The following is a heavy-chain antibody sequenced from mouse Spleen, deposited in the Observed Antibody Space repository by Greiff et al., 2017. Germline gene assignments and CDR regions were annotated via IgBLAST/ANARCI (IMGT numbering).Heavy chain of an antibody. V-gene: IGHV1-4*01. CDR3: ASGYDYDLFAY. J-gene: IGHJ3*01. CDR2: INPSSGYT. Sequence: VQLQQSGAELARPGASVKMSCKASGYTFTSYTMHWVKQRPGQGLEWIGYINPSSGYTKYNQKFKDKATLTADKSSSTAYMQLSSLTSEDSAVYYCASGYDYDLFAYWGQGTLVTVSA. CDR1: GYTFTSYT. D-gene: IGHD2-4*01.